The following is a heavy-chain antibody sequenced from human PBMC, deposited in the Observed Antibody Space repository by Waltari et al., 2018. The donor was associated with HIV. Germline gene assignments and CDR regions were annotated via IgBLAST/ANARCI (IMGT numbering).Heavy chain of an antibody. D-gene: IGHD4-17*01. Sequence: EAQLLRFGGGLGRPGGSLSLSWAVSGLHFGGYAWTWVRQIPGKGLQWFSYISPTGDFIYHADSVQGRFIISRDNTKKSLYLQMKDLRDSDTAVYHCAATVTTRGTFDYWGNGTLVSV. CDR1: GLHFGGYA. CDR2: ISPTGDFI. V-gene: IGHV3-21*01. J-gene: IGHJ4*01. CDR3: AATVTTRGTFDY.